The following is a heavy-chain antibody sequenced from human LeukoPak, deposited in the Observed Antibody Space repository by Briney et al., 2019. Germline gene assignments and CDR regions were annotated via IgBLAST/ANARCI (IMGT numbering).Heavy chain of an antibody. V-gene: IGHV3-7*03. CDR3: AKDRKSYGDYEGGFDY. Sequence: GGSLRLSCAASGFTFSSYWMSWVRQAPGKGLEWVANIKQDGSEKYYVDSVKGRFTISRDNAKNSLYLQMNSLRAEDTAVYYCAKDRKSYGDYEGGFDYWGQGTLVTVSS. CDR1: GFTFSSYW. CDR2: IKQDGSEK. J-gene: IGHJ4*02. D-gene: IGHD4-17*01.